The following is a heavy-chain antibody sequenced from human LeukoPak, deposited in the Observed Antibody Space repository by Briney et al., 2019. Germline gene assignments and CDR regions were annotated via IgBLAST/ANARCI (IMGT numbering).Heavy chain of an antibody. CDR2: ISDSGSST. J-gene: IGHJ4*02. Sequence: GGSLRLSCAASGFTFSTYAMSWVRQAPGMGLEWVSAISDSGSSTYYAASVRGRFTISRDNSRNTLSLQMNSLGAEDTALYYCAKGIVTGISRYYFDYWGQGTLVTVSS. D-gene: IGHD2-21*02. V-gene: IGHV3-23*01. CDR1: GFTFSTYA. CDR3: AKGIVTGISRYYFDY.